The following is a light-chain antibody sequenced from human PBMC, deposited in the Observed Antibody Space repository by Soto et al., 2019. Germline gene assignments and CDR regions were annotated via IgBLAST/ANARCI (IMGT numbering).Light chain of an antibody. Sequence: DIQMTQSPSSLSASVGDRVTITCQASQDISNYLNWYQQKPGKAPKLLIYDASNLETGVPSRFSGSGSGTDFTFTIRSLQPEDVATYYCQHYDNLPFTFGPGTKVDIK. J-gene: IGKJ3*01. CDR2: DAS. CDR3: QHYDNLPFT. CDR1: QDISNY. V-gene: IGKV1-33*01.